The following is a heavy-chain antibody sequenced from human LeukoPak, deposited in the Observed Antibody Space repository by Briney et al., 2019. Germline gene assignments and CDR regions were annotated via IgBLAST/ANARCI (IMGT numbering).Heavy chain of an antibody. CDR2: INHSGST. Sequence: SETLSLTCTVSGGSISSSSYYWGRIRQPPGKGLEWIGEINHSGSTNYNPSLKSRVTISVDTSKNQFSLKLSSVTAADTAVYYCARGRRSSGRGWFDPWGQGTLVTVSS. V-gene: IGHV4-39*07. CDR3: ARGRRSSGRGWFDP. CDR1: GGSISSSSYY. D-gene: IGHD6-19*01. J-gene: IGHJ5*02.